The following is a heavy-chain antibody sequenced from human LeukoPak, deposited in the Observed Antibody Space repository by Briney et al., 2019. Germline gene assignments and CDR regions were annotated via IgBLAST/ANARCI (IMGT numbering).Heavy chain of an antibody. CDR2: IYPNSGGT. CDR3: ARDLTYYYDSSGSRNYYYGMDV. J-gene: IGHJ6*02. D-gene: IGHD3-22*01. Sequence: ASVKVSCRASGYTFTGYYMHWVRQAPGQGLEWMGWIYPNSGGTNYAQKFQGRVTMTRDTSISTAYMELSRLRSDDTAVYYCARDLTYYYDSSGSRNYYYGMDVWGQGTTVTVSS. CDR1: GYTFTGYY. V-gene: IGHV1-2*02.